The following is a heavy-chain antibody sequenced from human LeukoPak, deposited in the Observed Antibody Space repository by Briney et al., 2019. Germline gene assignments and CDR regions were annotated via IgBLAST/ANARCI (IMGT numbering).Heavy chain of an antibody. CDR2: INHSGST. Sequence: SETLSLTCAVYGGSFSGYYWSWIRQPPGKGLEWIGEINHSGSTNYSPSLKSRVTISVDTSKNQFSLKLSSVTAADTAVYYCARGLDLDFDYWGQGTLVTVSS. D-gene: IGHD2-2*03. CDR3: ARGLDLDFDY. J-gene: IGHJ4*02. CDR1: GGSFSGYY. V-gene: IGHV4-34*01.